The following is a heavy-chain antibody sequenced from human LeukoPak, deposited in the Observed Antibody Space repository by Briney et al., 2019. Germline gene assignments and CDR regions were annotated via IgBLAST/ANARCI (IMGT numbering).Heavy chain of an antibody. J-gene: IGHJ4*02. V-gene: IGHV3-74*01. CDR1: GFTFSTYW. CDR2: ISSDGSST. Sequence: PGGSLRLPCAASGFTFSTYWMHWVRQAPGKGLVWPSRISSDGSSTNYADSVKGRFTISRDNAKNTLYLQMNSLRAEDAAVYYCARDYGEGGYYFDYWGQGTLVTVCS. CDR3: ARDYGEGGYYFDY. D-gene: IGHD4-17*01.